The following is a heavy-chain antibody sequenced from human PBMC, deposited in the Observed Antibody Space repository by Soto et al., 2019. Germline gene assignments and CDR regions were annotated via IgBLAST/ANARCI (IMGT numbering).Heavy chain of an antibody. Sequence: ASVKVSCKASGYTFTSYGISWVRQAPGQGLEWMGWISAYNGNTNYAQKLQGRVTMTTDTSTSTAYMELRSLRSDDTAVYYSARELKTYYYESIGSPAGYWGQAPLVTVSS. CDR3: ARELKTYYYESIGSPAGY. CDR2: ISAYNGNT. J-gene: IGHJ4*02. CDR1: GYTFTSYG. D-gene: IGHD3-22*01. V-gene: IGHV1-18*01.